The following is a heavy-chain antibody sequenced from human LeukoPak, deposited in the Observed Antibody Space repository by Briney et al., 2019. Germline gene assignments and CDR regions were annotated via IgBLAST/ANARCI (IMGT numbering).Heavy chain of an antibody. Sequence: GASLKISCKASGATFSSYAISWVRQAPGQGLEWMVWISAYNGNTNYAQKLQGRVTMTTDTSTSTAYMELRSLRSDDTAVYYRARGWYYDSSGYPPFDYWGHGTLVTVSS. CDR1: GATFSSYA. J-gene: IGHJ4*01. CDR3: ARGWYYDSSGYPPFDY. D-gene: IGHD3-22*01. CDR2: ISAYNGNT. V-gene: IGHV1-18*01.